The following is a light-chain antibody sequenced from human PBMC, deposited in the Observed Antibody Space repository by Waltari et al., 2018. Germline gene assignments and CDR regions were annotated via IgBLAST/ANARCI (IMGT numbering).Light chain of an antibody. V-gene: IGLV1-51*02. J-gene: IGLJ2*01. CDR3: ITKDTSLNAIV. CDR2: ENN. Sequence: QSVLTQPPSVSAAPGQKVTISCSGSSSNIAHNYVSWFQQLPGTDPKLLIYENNKRPSGTPDRFSGSKSGTSGTLDITGLQTGDEADYYCITKDTSLNAIVFGGGTKLTVL. CDR1: SSNIAHNY.